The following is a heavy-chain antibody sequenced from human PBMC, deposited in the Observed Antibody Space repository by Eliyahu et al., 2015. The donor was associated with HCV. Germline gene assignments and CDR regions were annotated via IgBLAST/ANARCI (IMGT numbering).Heavy chain of an antibody. CDR2: VDKTGST. V-gene: IGHV4-59*08. CDR1: GDSISNYH. D-gene: IGHD2/OR15-2a*01. J-gene: IGHJ4*02. Sequence: QVQLQESGPGLLKASETLSLTCSVSGDSISNYHWSWIRQAPGKGLEWIGYVDKTGSTNYNPPLNSRVTISEDTSKNQFSLNLRSVTAADTAVYYCARTFGRRNFDFWGQGTLVTVSS. CDR3: ARTFGRRNFDF.